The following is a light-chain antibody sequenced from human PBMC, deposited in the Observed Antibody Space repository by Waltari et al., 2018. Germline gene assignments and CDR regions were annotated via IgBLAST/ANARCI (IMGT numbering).Light chain of an antibody. CDR3: QQYDTWPRT. Sequence: EIVLTQSPASLSLPPGERVTLSCRASPSVRHNLAWYQQRPGQPPRLLIQGASTRANGIPARFSGSGSGTEFTLTISSLQSEDFAVYLCQQYDTWPRTFGQGTKVGVK. J-gene: IGKJ1*01. CDR1: PSVRHN. V-gene: IGKV3-15*01. CDR2: GAS.